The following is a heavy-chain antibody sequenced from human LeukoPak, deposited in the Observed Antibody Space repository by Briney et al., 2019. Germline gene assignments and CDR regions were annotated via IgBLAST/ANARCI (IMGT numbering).Heavy chain of an antibody. CDR1: GGSISSSSYY. D-gene: IGHD3-22*01. J-gene: IGHJ4*02. Sequence: SETLSLTCTVSGGSISSSSYYWGWIRQPPGKGLEWIGSIYHSGSTYYNPSLKSRVTISVDTSKNQFSLKLSSVTAADTAVYYCARRGYYDSSGYYYIDYWGQGTLVTVSS. V-gene: IGHV4-39*07. CDR2: IYHSGST. CDR3: ARRGYYDSSGYYYIDY.